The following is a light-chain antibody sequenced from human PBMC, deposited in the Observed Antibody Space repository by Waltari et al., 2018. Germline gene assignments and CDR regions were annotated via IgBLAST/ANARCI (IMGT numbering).Light chain of an antibody. CDR1: QSISTY. CDR3: QQTYTTPWT. V-gene: IGKV1-39*01. J-gene: IGKJ1*01. Sequence: DIQMTQSPSSLSASVGDRVTITCRASQSISTYVNWFQHKPGKDPKLLIYEASSLQTGVPSRFSGSGSGTDFTLTISSLQPEDFVIYFCQQTYTTPWTFGQGTKVEIK. CDR2: EAS.